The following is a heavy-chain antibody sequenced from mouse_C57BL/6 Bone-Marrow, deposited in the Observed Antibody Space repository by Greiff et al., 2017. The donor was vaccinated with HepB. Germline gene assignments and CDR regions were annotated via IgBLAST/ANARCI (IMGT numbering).Heavy chain of an antibody. V-gene: IGHV7-3*01. CDR2: IRNKANGYTT. J-gene: IGHJ3*01. Sequence: EVHLVESGGGLVQPGGSLSLSCAASGFTFTDYYMSWVRQPPGKALEWLGFIRNKANGYTTEYSASVKGRFTISRDNSQSILYLQMNALRAEDSATYYCARWDYYGSSYGFAYWGQGTLVTVSA. CDR3: ARWDYYGSSYGFAY. D-gene: IGHD1-1*01. CDR1: GFTFTDYY.